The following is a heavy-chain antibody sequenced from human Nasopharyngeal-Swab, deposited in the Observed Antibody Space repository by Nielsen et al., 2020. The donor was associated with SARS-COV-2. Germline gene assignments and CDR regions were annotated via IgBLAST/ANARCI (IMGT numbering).Heavy chain of an antibody. D-gene: IGHD3-10*01. Sequence: SVKVSCKASGYTFTSYAMHWVRQAPGQGLEWMGGIIPIFGTANYAQKFQGRVTITADESTSTAYMELSSLRSEDTAVYYCARDPVAPYYYGSGSLGYWGQGTLVTVSS. CDR3: ARDPVAPYYYGSGSLGY. J-gene: IGHJ4*02. CDR2: IIPIFGTA. CDR1: GYTFTSYA. V-gene: IGHV1-69*13.